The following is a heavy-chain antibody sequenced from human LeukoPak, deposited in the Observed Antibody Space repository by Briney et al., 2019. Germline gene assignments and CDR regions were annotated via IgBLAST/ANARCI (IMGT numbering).Heavy chain of an antibody. CDR2: IKSKTDGGTT. CDR3: TTGPALYYYDSSADY. D-gene: IGHD3-22*01. J-gene: IGHJ4*02. CDR1: GFTFSNAW. Sequence: GGSLRLSCAASGFTFSNAWMSWVRQAPGKGLEWVGRIKSKTDGGTTDYAAPVKGRFTISRDDSKNTLYLQMNCLKTEDTAVYYCTTGPALYYYDSSADYWGQGTLVTVSS. V-gene: IGHV3-15*01.